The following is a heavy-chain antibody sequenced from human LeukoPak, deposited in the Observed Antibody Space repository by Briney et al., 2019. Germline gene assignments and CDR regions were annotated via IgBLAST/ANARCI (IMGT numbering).Heavy chain of an antibody. J-gene: IGHJ6*03. Sequence: TGGSLRLSCAASGVTSSSHAMKWVRQAPGKGLEWVSTISGSGGATYYAASVVGRFTISRDNSKNTVYLQMNSLRADDTAIYYCASGDFGYYYYMDVWGKGTTVTVSS. V-gene: IGHV3-23*01. CDR1: GVTSSSHA. CDR3: ASGDFGYYYYMDV. D-gene: IGHD3-10*01. CDR2: ISGSGGAT.